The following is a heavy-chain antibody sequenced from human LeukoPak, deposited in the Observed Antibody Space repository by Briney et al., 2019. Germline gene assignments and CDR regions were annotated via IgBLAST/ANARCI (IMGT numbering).Heavy chain of an antibody. CDR3: ARAGGAYLRHLDY. Sequence: GGSLRLSCAASGCTVSSNYMSWVRQAPGKGLEWVSIIYNGGSTYYADSVKGRFTISRDNSKNTLYLQMNTVRAEDTAVYYCARAGGAYLRHLDYWGQGTLVTVSS. J-gene: IGHJ4*02. CDR1: GCTVSSNY. CDR2: IYNGGST. D-gene: IGHD1-26*01. V-gene: IGHV3-53*01.